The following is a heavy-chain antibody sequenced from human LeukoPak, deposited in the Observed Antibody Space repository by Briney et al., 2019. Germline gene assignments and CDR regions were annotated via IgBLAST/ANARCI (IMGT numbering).Heavy chain of an antibody. D-gene: IGHD5-18*01. CDR2: ISYDGSNK. J-gene: IGHJ4*02. Sequence: PGRSLRLSCAASGFTFSSYGMHWVRQAPGKGLEWVAVISYDGSNKYYADSVKGRFTISRDNSKNTLYLQMNSLRAEDTAVYYRAKDRSVYSYGYFDYWGQGTLVTVSS. CDR3: AKDRSVYSYGYFDY. V-gene: IGHV3-30*18. CDR1: GFTFSSYG.